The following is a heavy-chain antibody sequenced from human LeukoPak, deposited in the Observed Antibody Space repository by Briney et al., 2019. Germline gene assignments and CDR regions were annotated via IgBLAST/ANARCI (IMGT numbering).Heavy chain of an antibody. V-gene: IGHV3-48*01. CDR2: ISSGSGTI. J-gene: IGHJ4*02. CDR1: GFTFSTYS. D-gene: IGHD6-19*01. CDR3: ARDPAGAGIYYDY. Sequence: QTGGSLRLSCVASGFTFSTYSMNWVRQAPGKGLEWISYISSGSGTIHYADSVKGRFTISRDNAQNSLYLQMNSLRAEDTAMYYCARDPAGAGIYYDYWGQGTLVTASS.